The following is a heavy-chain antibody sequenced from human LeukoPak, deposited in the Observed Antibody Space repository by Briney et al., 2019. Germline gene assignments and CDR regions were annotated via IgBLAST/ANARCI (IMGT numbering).Heavy chain of an antibody. Sequence: SETLSLTCTVSGGSISSSSYYWGWIRQPPGKGLEWIGSIYYSGSTYYNPSLKSRVTISVDTSKNQFSLKLSSVTAADTAVYYCARDPDGESSYYFDYWGQGTLVTVSS. D-gene: IGHD3-10*01. V-gene: IGHV4-39*02. CDR1: GGSISSSSYY. J-gene: IGHJ4*02. CDR2: IYYSGST. CDR3: ARDPDGESSYYFDY.